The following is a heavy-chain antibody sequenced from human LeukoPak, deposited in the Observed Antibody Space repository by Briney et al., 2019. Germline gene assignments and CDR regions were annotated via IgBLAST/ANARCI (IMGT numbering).Heavy chain of an antibody. J-gene: IGHJ4*02. CDR3: ARGAAAGDMD. V-gene: IGHV3-48*01. CDR2: ISSSSSTI. CDR1: GFTFSSYS. Sequence: GGSLRLSCAASGFTFSSYSMNWVRQAPGKGLEWVSYISSSSSTIYYADSVKGRFTISRDNAKNSLYLQMNSLRAEDTAVYYCARGAAAGDMDWGQGTLVTVSS. D-gene: IGHD6-13*01.